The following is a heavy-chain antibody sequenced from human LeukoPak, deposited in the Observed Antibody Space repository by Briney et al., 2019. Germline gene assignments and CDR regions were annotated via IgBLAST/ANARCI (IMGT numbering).Heavy chain of an antibody. V-gene: IGHV3-43*02. Sequence: GGSLRLSCAASGFTFRDYAIHWVRQAPGRGLEWVTVISPDGRKTQYADSVKGRFTISRDNSKNSLYLQMNSLRTEDTALYYCAKASGVAGEYFQHWGQGTLVTVSS. D-gene: IGHD6-19*01. J-gene: IGHJ1*01. CDR3: AKASGVAGEYFQH. CDR1: GFTFRDYA. CDR2: ISPDGRKT.